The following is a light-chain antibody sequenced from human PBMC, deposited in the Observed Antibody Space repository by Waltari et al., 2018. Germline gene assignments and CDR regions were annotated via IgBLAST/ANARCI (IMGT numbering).Light chain of an antibody. V-gene: IGKV1-5*03. CDR3: QQYNSYSVT. CDR1: QSISSW. Sequence: DIKMTQSPSTLSASLGDRVTITCRASQSISSWLAWYQQKPGKAPKLLIYKASSLESGVPSRFSGSGSGTEFTLTISSLQPDDFATYYCQQYNSYSVTFGQGTKVEIK. J-gene: IGKJ1*01. CDR2: KAS.